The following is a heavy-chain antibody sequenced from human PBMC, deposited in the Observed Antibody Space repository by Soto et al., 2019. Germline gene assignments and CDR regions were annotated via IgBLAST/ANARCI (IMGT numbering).Heavy chain of an antibody. CDR1: GITFSSYA. J-gene: IGHJ4*02. CDR3: AKEMTAAAYVEASPFAL. V-gene: IGHV3-23*01. D-gene: IGHD2-2*01. Sequence: EVQLLESGGGVVQPGGSLRLSCAASGITFSSYAVNWVRQAPGKGLEWVSCITGSGIKKYYADSVKGRFTISRDNSQNTVYLHWNSLGVEDTAKFFCAKEMTAAAYVEASPFALWGQGTLLTVSS. CDR2: ITGSGIKK.